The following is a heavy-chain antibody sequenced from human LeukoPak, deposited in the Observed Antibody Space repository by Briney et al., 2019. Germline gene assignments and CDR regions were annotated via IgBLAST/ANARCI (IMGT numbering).Heavy chain of an antibody. J-gene: IGHJ6*02. CDR3: ARELVGYCSSTSCYQTNYYYYGMDV. V-gene: IGHV4-31*03. CDR1: GGSISSGSYY. CDR2: IYYSGST. Sequence: SETLSLTCTVSGGSISSGSYYWSWIRQHPGKGLEWIGYIYYSGSTYYNPSLKSRVTISVGTSKNQFSLKLSSVTAADTAVYYCARELVGYCSSTSCYQTNYYYYGMDVWGQGTTVTVSS. D-gene: IGHD2-2*01.